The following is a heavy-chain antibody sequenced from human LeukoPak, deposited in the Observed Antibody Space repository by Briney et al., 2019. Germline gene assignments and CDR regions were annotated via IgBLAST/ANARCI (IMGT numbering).Heavy chain of an antibody. CDR1: GFTFSNYG. J-gene: IGHJ4*02. Sequence: QSGGSLRLSCAASGFTFSNYGMHWVRQAPGKGLEWVAVIWYDGSNKYYADSVKGRFTISRDNSKNTLYLQMNSLRAEDTAIYYCAKRQSSGWEFDYWGQGTLVTVS. D-gene: IGHD6-25*01. V-gene: IGHV3-33*06. CDR3: AKRQSSGWEFDY. CDR2: IWYDGSNK.